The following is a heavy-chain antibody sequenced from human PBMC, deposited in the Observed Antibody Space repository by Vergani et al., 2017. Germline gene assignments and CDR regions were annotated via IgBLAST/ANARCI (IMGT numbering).Heavy chain of an antibody. CDR3: AKSIWRIQLWLDY. CDR2: ISYDGSNK. J-gene: IGHJ4*02. D-gene: IGHD5-18*01. CDR1: GFTFSSYG. V-gene: IGHV3-30*18. Sequence: QVQLVESGGGVVQPGRSLRLSCAASGFTFSSYGMHWVRQAPGKGLEWVAVISYDGSNKYYADSVKGRFTISRDNSKNTLYLQMNSLRAEDTAVYYCAKSIWRIQLWLDYWGQGILVTVSS.